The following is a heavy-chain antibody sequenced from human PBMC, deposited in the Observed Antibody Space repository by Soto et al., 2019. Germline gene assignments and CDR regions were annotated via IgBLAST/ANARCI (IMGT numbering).Heavy chain of an antibody. J-gene: IGHJ4*02. CDR1: AYTFTSYD. CDR3: ARGLRNWGGDY. D-gene: IGHD7-27*01. CDR2: MNPNNGNT. V-gene: IGHV1-8*01. Sequence: QVQLVQSGAEVKKPGASVKVSCKAAAYTFTSYDINWVRQATGQDFEWMGWMNPNNGNTAYAQKFQGRVTMTRDTSKSTAFMELSSLTSEDTAVYYCARGLRNWGGDYWGQGTLVTVSS.